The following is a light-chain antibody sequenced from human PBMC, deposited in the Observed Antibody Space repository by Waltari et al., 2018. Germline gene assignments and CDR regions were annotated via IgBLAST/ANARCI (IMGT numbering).Light chain of an antibody. CDR3: QQYGKSPYT. Sequence: EIVLTQSPGTLSLSPGERATLSCRASQSVSNTYLAWYQQNPGQAPRLPIFGTSNRATGIPDRFSGGGSGTDFTLTISRLEPEDFAMYYCQQYGKSPYTFGQGTKLEIK. J-gene: IGKJ2*01. CDR1: QSVSNTY. CDR2: GTS. V-gene: IGKV3-20*01.